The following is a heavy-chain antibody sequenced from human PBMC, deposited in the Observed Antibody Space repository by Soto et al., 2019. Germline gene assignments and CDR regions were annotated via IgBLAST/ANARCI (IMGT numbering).Heavy chain of an antibody. CDR3: ARDQVYSSSSLAGVYYYSYGMDV. Sequence: PGESLKISCAASGFTVSSNYMSWVRQAPGKGLEWVSVIYSGGSTYYADSVKGRFTISRDNSKNTLYLQMNSLRAEDTAVYYCARDQVYSSSSLAGVYYYSYGMDVWGQGTTVTVSS. V-gene: IGHV3-53*01. CDR2: IYSGGST. D-gene: IGHD6-6*01. CDR1: GFTVSSNY. J-gene: IGHJ6*02.